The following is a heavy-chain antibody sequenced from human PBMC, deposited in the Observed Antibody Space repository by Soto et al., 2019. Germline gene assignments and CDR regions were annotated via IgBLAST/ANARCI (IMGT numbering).Heavy chain of an antibody. Sequence: PSETLSLTCTVSGGSISSSTYFWGWIRQPPGKGLEWIGSIDYSGTTYYNTSLRTRATISVDTSKNQFSLKLSSVTAADTAVYYCARTLGPQVTGYVDSDYRWTIDQWGQGTLVTVSS. CDR2: IDYSGTT. J-gene: IGHJ4*02. CDR1: GGSISSSTYF. CDR3: ARTLGPQVTGYVDSDYRWTIDQ. V-gene: IGHV4-39*01. D-gene: IGHD4-4*01.